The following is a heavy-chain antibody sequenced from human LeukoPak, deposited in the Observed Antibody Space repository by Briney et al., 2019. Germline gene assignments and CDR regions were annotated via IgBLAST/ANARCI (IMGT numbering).Heavy chain of an antibody. Sequence: GSLRLSCSASGFTFSNYAMSWIRQPPGKGLEWIGSIYYSGSTYYNPSLKSRVTISVDTSKNQFSLKLSSVTAADTAVYYCARPNSSSGWFDPWGQGTLVTVSS. CDR1: GFTFSNYA. J-gene: IGHJ5*02. D-gene: IGHD6-6*01. CDR2: IYYSGST. CDR3: ARPNSSSGWFDP. V-gene: IGHV4-39*01.